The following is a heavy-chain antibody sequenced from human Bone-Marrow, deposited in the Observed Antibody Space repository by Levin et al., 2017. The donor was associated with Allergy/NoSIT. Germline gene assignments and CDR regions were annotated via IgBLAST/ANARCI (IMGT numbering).Heavy chain of an antibody. CDR3: ARQMGFYGSGSRWFDP. D-gene: IGHD3-10*01. Sequence: ASETLSLTCTVSGGSITSSTYFWGWIRQPPGKGLEWIGSIFYSGTTYKNPSLKSRVTISEYTSKKQFFLNLTSVTAADTAVYYCARQMGFYGSGSRWFDPWGQGTLVTVAS. J-gene: IGHJ5*02. CDR2: IFYSGTT. V-gene: IGHV4-39*01. CDR1: GGSITSSTYF.